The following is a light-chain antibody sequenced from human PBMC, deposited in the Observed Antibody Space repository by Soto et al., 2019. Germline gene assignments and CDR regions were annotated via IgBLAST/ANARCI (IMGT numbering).Light chain of an antibody. V-gene: IGKV4-1*01. CDR1: QSILYNSNNRNY. Sequence: DIVMTQSPDSLAVFLGERATISCKSSQSILYNSNNRNYLAWYQQKPGQPPKLLISWASTRESGVPDRFSGSGSGTDFTLTISRLQAEDVAVYYCQQHFSTPRTFGQGTKVEIK. CDR2: WAS. J-gene: IGKJ1*01. CDR3: QQHFSTPRT.